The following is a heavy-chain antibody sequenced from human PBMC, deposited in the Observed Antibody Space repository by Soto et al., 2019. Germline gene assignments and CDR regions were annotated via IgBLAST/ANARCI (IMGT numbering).Heavy chain of an antibody. J-gene: IGHJ5*02. Sequence: PGGSLRLSCTASGFTFSSYSINWVRQAPGQGLEWIPYISSTSATIYYAESVRGRFTVSRDNAKNSVYLQMNSLRAEDTAVYFCARAIPLEYNWFEAWGQGTPVSDS. CDR1: GFTFSSYS. V-gene: IGHV3-48*01. CDR3: ARAIPLEYNWFEA. D-gene: IGHD2-2*01. CDR2: ISSTSATI.